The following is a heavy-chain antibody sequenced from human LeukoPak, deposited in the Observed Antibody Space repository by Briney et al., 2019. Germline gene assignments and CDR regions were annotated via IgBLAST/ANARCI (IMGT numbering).Heavy chain of an antibody. CDR1: GYTFTSYG. CDR2: ISAYNGNT. CDR3: ARLLRSSYYYYYYMDV. D-gene: IGHD1-26*01. Sequence: GASVTVPCKASGYTFTSYGISWVRQAPGQGLEWMGWISAYNGNTNYAQKLQGRVTMTTDTSTSTAYMELRSLRSDDTAVYYCARLLRSSYYYYYYMDVWGKGTTVTVSS. V-gene: IGHV1-18*01. J-gene: IGHJ6*03.